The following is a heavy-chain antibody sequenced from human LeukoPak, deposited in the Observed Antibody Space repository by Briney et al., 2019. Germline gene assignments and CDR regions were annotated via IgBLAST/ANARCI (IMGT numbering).Heavy chain of an antibody. Sequence: GGSLRLSCAASGFTFSSYGMHWVRQAPGKGLEWVAFIRYDGSNKYYADSVKGRFTISRDNSKNTLYLQMNSLRAEDTAVYYCAKDYGPILVATMETWGQGTLVTVSS. CDR1: GFTFSSYG. D-gene: IGHD5-12*01. CDR2: IRYDGSNK. V-gene: IGHV3-30*02. J-gene: IGHJ5*02. CDR3: AKDYGPILVATMET.